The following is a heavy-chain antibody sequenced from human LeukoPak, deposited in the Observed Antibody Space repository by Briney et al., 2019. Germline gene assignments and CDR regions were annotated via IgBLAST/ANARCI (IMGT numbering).Heavy chain of an antibody. D-gene: IGHD3-22*01. Sequence: ASVKVSCKASGYTFTGYYMHWVRQAPGQGLEWMGWINPNSGGTNYAQKFQGRVTMTRDTSISTAYMELSRLRSDDTAVYYCAAYDSSSYYPDDAFDIWGQGTMVTVSS. J-gene: IGHJ3*02. CDR1: GYTFTGYY. CDR3: AAYDSSSYYPDDAFDI. V-gene: IGHV1-2*02. CDR2: INPNSGGT.